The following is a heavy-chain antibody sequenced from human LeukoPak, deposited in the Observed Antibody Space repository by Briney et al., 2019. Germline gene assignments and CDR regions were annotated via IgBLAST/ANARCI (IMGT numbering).Heavy chain of an antibody. J-gene: IGHJ2*01. V-gene: IGHV1-2*02. D-gene: IGHD3-10*01. CDR2: IDPNSGGT. CDR1: GYTFTGYY. CDR3: ARGRGTTMVRGVITNYFDL. Sequence: ASVKVSCKASGYTFTGYYIHWVRQAPGQGLAWMGWIDPNSGGTNYAQKFLGSVTMTGDTSINTAFMELSRLRSDDTAIYYCARGRGTTMVRGVITNYFDLWGRGSLVTVSS.